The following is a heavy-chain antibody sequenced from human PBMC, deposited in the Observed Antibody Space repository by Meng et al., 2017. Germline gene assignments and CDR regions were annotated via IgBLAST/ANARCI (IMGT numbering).Heavy chain of an antibody. J-gene: IGHJ4*02. CDR2: IYRSGST. D-gene: IGHD6-19*01. CDR3: ARDRGAVAGTNFDY. V-gene: IGHV4-4*02. CDR1: GGSISSSNW. Sequence: QGELQESGPGLGKPAGTLALPCAVSGGSISSSNWWSWVRQPPGKGLEWIGEIYRSGSTNYNPSLKSRVTISVDKSKNQFSLKLSSVTAADTAVYYCARDRGAVAGTNFDYWGQGTLVTVSS.